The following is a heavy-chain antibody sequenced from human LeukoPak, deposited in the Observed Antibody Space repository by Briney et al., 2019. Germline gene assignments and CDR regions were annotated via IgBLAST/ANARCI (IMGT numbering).Heavy chain of an antibody. CDR2: IYSGGST. D-gene: IGHD6-13*01. J-gene: IGHJ4*02. V-gene: IGHV3-66*01. CDR3: ARDPEPGIAAAGWGDY. CDR1: GFTVSSNY. Sequence: GGSLRLSCAASGFTVSSNYMSWVRQAPGKGLEWVSVIYSGGSTYYADSVKGRFTISRDNFKNTLYLQMNSLRAEDTAVYYCARDPEPGIAAAGWGDYWGQGTLVTVSS.